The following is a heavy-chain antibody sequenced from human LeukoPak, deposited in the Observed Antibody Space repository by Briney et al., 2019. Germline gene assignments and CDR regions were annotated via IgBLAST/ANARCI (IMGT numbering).Heavy chain of an antibody. Sequence: PSETLSLTCTVSGASITYYYGNWIRHLPGKGLEWIGSIYHSGSTYYNPSLKSRVTISVDTSNNQFSLKLSSVTAADTAVYYCARDLRLTIFGTDWFDPWGQGTLVTVSS. CDR2: IYHSGST. J-gene: IGHJ5*02. CDR1: GASITYYY. CDR3: ARDLRLTIFGTDWFDP. V-gene: IGHV4-38-2*02. D-gene: IGHD3-3*01.